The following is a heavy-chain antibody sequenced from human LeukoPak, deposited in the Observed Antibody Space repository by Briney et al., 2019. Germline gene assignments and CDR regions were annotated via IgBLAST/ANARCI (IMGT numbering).Heavy chain of an antibody. D-gene: IGHD4-23*01. CDR2: ISYDGSNK. V-gene: IGHV3-30*03. J-gene: IGHJ3*02. CDR3: GGNSGYFDI. CDR1: GFTFSSYA. Sequence: GRSLSLSCAASGFTFSSYAMSWVRQAPGKGLEWVAVISYDGSNKYYADSVKGRFTISRDNSKNTLYLQMNSLRAEDTAVYYCGGNSGYFDIWGQGTMVTVSS.